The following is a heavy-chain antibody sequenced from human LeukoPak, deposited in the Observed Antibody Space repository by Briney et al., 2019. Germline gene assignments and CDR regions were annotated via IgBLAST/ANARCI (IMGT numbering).Heavy chain of an antibody. D-gene: IGHD3-10*01. J-gene: IGHJ3*02. Sequence: RSLRLSCAASGFTFSSYDMHWVRQAPGKGLEWVAVISYDGSNKYYADSVKGRFTISRDNSKNTLYLQMNSLRAEDTAVYYCAKDAFYGSGPGIWGQGTMVTVSS. V-gene: IGHV3-30*18. CDR1: GFTFSSYD. CDR2: ISYDGSNK. CDR3: AKDAFYGSGPGI.